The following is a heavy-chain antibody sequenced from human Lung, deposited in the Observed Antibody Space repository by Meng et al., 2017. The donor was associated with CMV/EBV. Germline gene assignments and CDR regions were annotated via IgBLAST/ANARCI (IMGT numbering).Heavy chain of an antibody. V-gene: IGHV1-2*02. CDR1: YTFTGYD. D-gene: IGHD2-2*02. J-gene: IGHJ4*02. CDR3: ARATENFVVEPPAILFDY. Sequence: YTFTGYDLHCVRPAPGLGLEWLGWINPHSGATNFAQKFQGRVTMTRDTSISTAYMELRRLTSDDTAVYYCARATENFVVEPPAILFDYWGQGTLVTVSS. CDR2: INPHSGAT.